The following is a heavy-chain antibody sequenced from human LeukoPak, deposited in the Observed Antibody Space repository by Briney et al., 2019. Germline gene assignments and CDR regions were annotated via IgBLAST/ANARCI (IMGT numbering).Heavy chain of an antibody. V-gene: IGHV2-5*02. CDR1: GFSLSTSGVG. J-gene: IGHJ4*02. CDR2: IYWDDDK. Sequence: SGPTLLKPTQTLTLTCTFSGFSLSTSGVGVGWIRQPPGKALEWLALIYWDDDKRYSPSLKSRLTITKDTSKNQVVLTMTNMDPVDTATYYCAHGRITIFGVVMYFDYWGQGTLVTVSS. D-gene: IGHD3-3*01. CDR3: AHGRITIFGVVMYFDY.